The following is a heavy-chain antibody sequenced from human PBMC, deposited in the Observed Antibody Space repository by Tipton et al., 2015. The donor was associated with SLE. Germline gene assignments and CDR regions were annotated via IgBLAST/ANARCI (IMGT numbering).Heavy chain of an antibody. CDR3: ARRDGYSSIWNWFDP. Sequence: TLSLTCTVSGGSISNHYWNWIRQPPGKGLEWIGNIHYSESTNYNPSLKSRVTISVDSSKNQCSLKLNSVTAADTAVYYCARRDGYSSIWNWFDPWGQGTLVTVSS. D-gene: IGHD6-13*01. V-gene: IGHV4-59*11. J-gene: IGHJ5*02. CDR1: GGSISNHY. CDR2: IHYSEST.